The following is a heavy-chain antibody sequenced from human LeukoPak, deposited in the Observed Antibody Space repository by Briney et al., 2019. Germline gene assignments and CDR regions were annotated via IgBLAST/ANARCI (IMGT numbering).Heavy chain of an antibody. J-gene: IGHJ4*02. D-gene: IGHD6-19*01. CDR2: IKHDGSET. CDR1: GFTFSSYR. Sequence: GGSLRLSCAASGFTFSSYRMSWVREAPGKGLQWVANIKHDGSETHYADSGKGRFTISRDNAKNSLYSQMNSLRGDDTAVYYSTRDNAGSGCVYWGQGTLVTVSS. CDR3: TRDNAGSGCVY. V-gene: IGHV3-7*05.